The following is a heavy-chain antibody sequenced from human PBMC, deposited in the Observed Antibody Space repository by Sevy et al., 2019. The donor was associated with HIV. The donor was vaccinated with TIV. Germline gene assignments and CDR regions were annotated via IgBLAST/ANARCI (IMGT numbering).Heavy chain of an antibody. CDR1: GLSVSRNY. CDR2: IYAGGST. V-gene: IGHV3-53*01. Sequence: GGSLRLSCAASGLSVSRNYLSWVRQAPGKGLEWVSVIYAGGSTYYADSVKGGFTVSKAKAKNTLYYQMNSLRAEDTAVYYCASQLGIGAFDIWGQGTMVTVSS. J-gene: IGHJ3*02. D-gene: IGHD7-27*01. CDR3: ASQLGIGAFDI.